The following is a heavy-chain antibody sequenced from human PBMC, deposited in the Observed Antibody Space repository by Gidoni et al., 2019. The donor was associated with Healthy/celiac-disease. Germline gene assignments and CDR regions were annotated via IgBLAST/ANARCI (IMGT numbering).Heavy chain of an antibody. V-gene: IGHV3-7*01. Sequence: EVQLVESGGGLVQPGGSLRLSCPASGFPLRSYWMSWVRQAPGKGLEWVANIKQDGSEKYYVDSVKGRFTISRDNAKNSLYLQMNSLRAEDTAVYYCARDDEAATDYYGMDVWGQGTTVTVSS. J-gene: IGHJ6*02. CDR3: ARDDEAATDYYGMDV. CDR2: IKQDGSEK. D-gene: IGHD2-15*01. CDR1: GFPLRSYW.